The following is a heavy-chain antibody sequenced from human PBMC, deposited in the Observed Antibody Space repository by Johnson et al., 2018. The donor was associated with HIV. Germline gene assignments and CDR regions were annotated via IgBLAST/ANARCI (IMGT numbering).Heavy chain of an antibody. CDR2: ISWNSGSI. CDR3: AKAYRSSWYPVGMDEAFDI. J-gene: IGHJ3*02. Sequence: EVQLVESGGGLVQPVRSLRLSCAASGFTFDDYAMHCVRQAPGKGLELVSGISWNSGSIGYADSVKGRFTISRDNSKNTLYLQMNSLRAEDTAVYYCAKAYRSSWYPVGMDEAFDIWGQGTMVTVSS. D-gene: IGHD6-13*01. V-gene: IGHV3-9*01. CDR1: GFTFDDYA.